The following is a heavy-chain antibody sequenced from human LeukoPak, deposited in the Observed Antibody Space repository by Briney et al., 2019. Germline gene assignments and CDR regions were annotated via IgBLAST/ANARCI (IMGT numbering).Heavy chain of an antibody. Sequence: GGSLRLSCAASGFTFSSYWMSWVRQAPGKGLEWVANIKQDGSEKYYVDFVKGRFTISRDNAKNSLYLQMNSLRAEDTAVYYCARDGVTSTSWLYYYYGMDVWGQGTTVTVSS. J-gene: IGHJ6*02. CDR3: ARDGVTSTSWLYYYYGMDV. V-gene: IGHV3-7*01. CDR2: IKQDGSEK. D-gene: IGHD2-2*01. CDR1: GFTFSSYW.